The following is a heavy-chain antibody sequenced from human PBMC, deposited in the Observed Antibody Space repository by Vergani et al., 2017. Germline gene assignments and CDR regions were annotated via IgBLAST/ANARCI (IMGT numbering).Heavy chain of an antibody. CDR3: AREYSSGWYGGANFDY. D-gene: IGHD6-19*01. CDR1: GFTFSSYA. J-gene: IGHJ4*02. Sequence: EVQLLESGGGLVQPGGSLRLSCAASGFTFSSYAMSWVRQAPGKGLEWVSAISGSGGSTYYADSVKGRFTISRDNSKNTLYLQMNSLRAEDTAVYYCAREYSSGWYGGANFDYWGQGTLVTVSS. CDR2: ISGSGGST. V-gene: IGHV3-23*01.